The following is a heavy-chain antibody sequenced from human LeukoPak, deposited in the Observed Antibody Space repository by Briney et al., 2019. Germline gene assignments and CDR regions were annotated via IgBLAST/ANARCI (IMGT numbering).Heavy chain of an antibody. J-gene: IGHJ5*02. CDR3: ARSAPYGGTTDWFDP. CDR1: GGSISSYY. Sequence: SETLSLTCTVSGGSISSYYWSWIRQPPGKGLEWVGYIYYSGSTNYNPSLKSRVTISVDTSKNQFSLKLSSVTAADTAVYYCARSAPYGGTTDWFDPWGQGTLVTVSS. V-gene: IGHV4-59*08. CDR2: IYYSGST. D-gene: IGHD4-23*01.